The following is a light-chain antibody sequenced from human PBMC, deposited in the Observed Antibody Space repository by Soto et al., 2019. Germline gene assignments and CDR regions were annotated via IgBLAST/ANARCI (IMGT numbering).Light chain of an antibody. CDR3: CSYAGPWV. CDR1: SSDVGSYNL. Sequence: QSALTQPASVSGSPGQSITISCTGTSSDVGSYNLVSWYQQHPGKAPKLMIYEVSKRPSGVSNRFSGSKSGNTASPTISGLQAEDEAVYYCCSYAGPWVFGGGTKLTVL. CDR2: EVS. V-gene: IGLV2-23*02. J-gene: IGLJ3*02.